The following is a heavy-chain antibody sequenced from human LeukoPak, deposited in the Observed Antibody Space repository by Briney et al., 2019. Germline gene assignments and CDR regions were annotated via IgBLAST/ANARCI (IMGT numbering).Heavy chain of an antibody. Sequence: GASVKVSCKASGYTFTSYGISWVRQAPGQGLEWMGWISAYNGNTNYAQKLQGRVTMTTDTSTSTAYMELRSLRSDDTAVYYCAREISPDYDFWSGYRDAFDIWGQGTMVTVSS. V-gene: IGHV1-18*01. CDR3: AREISPDYDFWSGYRDAFDI. D-gene: IGHD3-3*01. CDR2: ISAYNGNT. J-gene: IGHJ3*02. CDR1: GYTFTSYG.